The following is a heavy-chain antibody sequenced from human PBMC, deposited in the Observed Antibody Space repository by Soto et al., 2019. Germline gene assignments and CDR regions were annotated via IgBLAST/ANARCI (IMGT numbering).Heavy chain of an antibody. CDR2: IYYSGST. D-gene: IGHD6-19*01. CDR3: ARDFTDSSGPTLGMGV. Sequence: TLSLTGTVLGGSIGSGVYYWLWLLPHPGKGLEWIGYIYYSGSTYYNPSLKSRVTISVDTSKNQFSLKLSSVTAADTAVYYCARDFTDSSGPTLGMGVWGQGTTVT. V-gene: IGHV4-31*03. J-gene: IGHJ6*02. CDR1: GGSIGSGVYY.